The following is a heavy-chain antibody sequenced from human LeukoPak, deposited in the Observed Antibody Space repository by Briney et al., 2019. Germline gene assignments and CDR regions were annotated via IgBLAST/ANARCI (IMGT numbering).Heavy chain of an antibody. Sequence: GGSLRLSCAASGFTFRSYGMHWVRQAPGKGLEWVAVIWYDGSNKYYADSVKGRFTISRDNSKNTLYLQMNSLRAEDTAVYYCAKELVWGSYRYYFDYWGQGTLVTVSS. J-gene: IGHJ4*02. V-gene: IGHV3-33*06. CDR2: IWYDGSNK. CDR3: AKELVWGSYRYYFDY. D-gene: IGHD3-16*02. CDR1: GFTFRSYG.